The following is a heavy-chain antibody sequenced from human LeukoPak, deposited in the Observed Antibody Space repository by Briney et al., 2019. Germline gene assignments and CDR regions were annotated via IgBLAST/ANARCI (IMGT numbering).Heavy chain of an antibody. V-gene: IGHV4-4*02. CDR2: IYHSGST. CDR1: GGSISSSNW. D-gene: IGHD1-26*01. Sequence: SGTLSLTCAVSGGSISSSNWWSWIRQPPGKGLEWIGEIYHSGSTNYNPSLKSRVTISVDKSKTQFSLKLSSVTAADTAVYCARDTVGATFPGAFDIWGQGTMVTVSS. J-gene: IGHJ3*02. CDR3: ARDTVGATFPGAFDI.